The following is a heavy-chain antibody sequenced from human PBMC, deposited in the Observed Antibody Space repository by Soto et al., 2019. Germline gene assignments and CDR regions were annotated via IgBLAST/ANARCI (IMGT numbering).Heavy chain of an antibody. V-gene: IGHV1-69*13. CDR3: ASSVEMASRQAITFDY. D-gene: IGHD2-15*01. J-gene: IGHJ4*02. CDR1: GGTFSSYA. CDR2: IIPIFGTA. Sequence: ASVKVSCKASGGTFSSYAISWVRQAPGQGLEWMGGIIPIFGTANYAQKFQGRVTITADESTSTAYMELSSLRSEDTAVYYCASSVEMASRQAITFDYWGQGTLVTVSS.